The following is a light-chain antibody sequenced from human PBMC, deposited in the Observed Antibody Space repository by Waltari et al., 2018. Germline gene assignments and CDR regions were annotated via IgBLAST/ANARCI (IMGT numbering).Light chain of an antibody. CDR2: DFI. V-gene: IGLV2-14*03. CDR3: ISYTTISTWV. J-gene: IGLJ1*01. CDR1: SSDVGGYNF. Sequence: QSALTQPASVSGSPGQSITISCTGPSSDVGGYNFVSWYQQHPDKAPKLIIYDFIDRPSGFSIRLSGSKSVNTASLTISGLQAEDDADYYCISYTTISTWVFGTGTKVTVL.